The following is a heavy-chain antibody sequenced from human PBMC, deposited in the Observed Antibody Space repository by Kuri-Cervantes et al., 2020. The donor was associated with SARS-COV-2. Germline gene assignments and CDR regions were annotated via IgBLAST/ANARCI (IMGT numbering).Heavy chain of an antibody. V-gene: IGHV3-30*18. CDR2: ISYNGSNE. D-gene: IGHD3-10*01. J-gene: IGHJ6*02. CDR3: AKDPGTMARGHYYGMDV. Sequence: GGSLRLSCAASGFTFSNYGTHWVRQAPGKGLEWVAVISYNGSNEYYADSVKGRFTISRDNSKNTLYLQVNSLRAEDTSVYYCAKDPGTMARGHYYGMDVWGQGTTVTVSS. CDR1: GFTFSNYG.